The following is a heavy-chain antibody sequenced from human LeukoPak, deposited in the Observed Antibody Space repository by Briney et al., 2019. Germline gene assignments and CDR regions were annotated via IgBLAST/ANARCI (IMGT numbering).Heavy chain of an antibody. V-gene: IGHV3-9*01. J-gene: IGHJ4*02. CDR3: AKDARRYCSSTSCYTHFDY. Sequence: GGSLRLSCAASGFTFDDYAMHWVRQAPGKGLEWVSGISWNSGSIGYADSVKGRFTISRDNAKNSLYLQMNSLRAEDTALYYCAKDARRYCSSTSCYTHFDYWGQGTLVTVSS. D-gene: IGHD2-2*02. CDR1: GFTFDDYA. CDR2: ISWNSGSI.